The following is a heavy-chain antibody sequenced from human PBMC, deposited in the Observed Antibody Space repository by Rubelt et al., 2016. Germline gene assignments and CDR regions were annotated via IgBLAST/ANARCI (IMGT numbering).Heavy chain of an antibody. V-gene: IGHV4-59*06. Sequence: QVQLQESGPGLLKPSETLSLTCSVSGGSISSYYWSWIRQHPGKGLEWIGYIYYSGSTYYNPSLKSRVTISVDTSKNQFSLKVDSVTAADTAVYYCARGNYYYGMDVWGQGTTVTVSS. CDR1: GGSISSYY. D-gene: IGHD3-16*01. CDR3: ARGNYYYGMDV. CDR2: IYYSGST. J-gene: IGHJ6*02.